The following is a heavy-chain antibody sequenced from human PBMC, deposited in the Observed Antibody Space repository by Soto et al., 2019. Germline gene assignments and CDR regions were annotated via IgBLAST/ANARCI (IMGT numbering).Heavy chain of an antibody. J-gene: IGHJ4*02. Sequence: ASVKVSCKASGYTFTSYGISWVRQAPGQGLEWMGWISAYNGNTNYAQKLQGRVTMTADTSTSTGYMELRSLRSDDTAVYYCARDGRSSSSFSYYFGYWGQGTLVTVSS. CDR3: ARDGRSSSSFSYYFGY. CDR2: ISAYNGNT. D-gene: IGHD6-6*01. V-gene: IGHV1-18*01. CDR1: GYTFTSYG.